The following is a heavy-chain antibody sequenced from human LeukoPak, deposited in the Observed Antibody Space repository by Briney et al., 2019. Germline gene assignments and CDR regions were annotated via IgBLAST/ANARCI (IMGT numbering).Heavy chain of an antibody. V-gene: IGHV1-2*02. CDR2: INPNSGGT. Sequence: ASVKVSCKASGYTFTGYYMHWVRQAPGQGLEWMGWINPNSGGTNYAQKFQGRVTMTRDTSISTAYMQLSTLRSDDTAVYYCARQEVVGAPTGESYGMDVWGQGTTVTVSS. CDR1: GYTFTGYY. D-gene: IGHD1-26*01. CDR3: ARQEVVGAPTGESYGMDV. J-gene: IGHJ6*02.